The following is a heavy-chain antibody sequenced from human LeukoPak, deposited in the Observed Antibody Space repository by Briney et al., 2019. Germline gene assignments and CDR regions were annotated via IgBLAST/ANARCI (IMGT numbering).Heavy chain of an antibody. J-gene: IGHJ3*02. CDR3: AREGNYYDSSGYYHDAFDI. CDR1: GYTFTGYY. V-gene: IGHV1-2*02. Sequence: ASVKVPCKASGYTFTGYYMHWVRQAPGQGLEWMGWINPNSGGTNYAQKFQGRVTMTRDTSISTAYMELSRLRSDDTAVYYCAREGNYYDSSGYYHDAFDIWGQGTMVTVSS. D-gene: IGHD3-22*01. CDR2: INPNSGGT.